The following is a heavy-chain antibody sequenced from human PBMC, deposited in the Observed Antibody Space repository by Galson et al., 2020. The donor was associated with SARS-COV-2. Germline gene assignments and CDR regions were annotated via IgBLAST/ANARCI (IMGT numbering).Heavy chain of an antibody. D-gene: IGHD2-2*03. V-gene: IGHV3-11*01. CDR2: ISIGYTV. CDR1: GFNFGDSY. CDR3: ARSREHGYVPAFDY. J-gene: IGHJ4*02. Sequence: GESLKISCAASGFNFGDSYMNWIRQTPGKGLEWVALISIGYTVAHVDSVKGRFTISRDNDKNLLFLQMNSLRAEDTAVYYCARSREHGYVPAFDYWGQGVLVTVSS.